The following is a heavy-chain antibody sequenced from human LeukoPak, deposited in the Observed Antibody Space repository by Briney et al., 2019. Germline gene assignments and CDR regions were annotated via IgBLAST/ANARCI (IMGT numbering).Heavy chain of an antibody. D-gene: IGHD5-24*01. V-gene: IGHV1-69*13. CDR1: GGTFSSYA. J-gene: IGHJ3*02. Sequence: GASVKVSCKASGGTFSSYAISWVRQAPGLGLEWMGGIIPIFGTANYAQKFQGRVTITADESTSTAYMELSSLRSEDTAVYYCARGVKKMATRSGAAFDIWGQGTMVTVSS. CDR2: IIPIFGTA. CDR3: ARGVKKMATRSGAAFDI.